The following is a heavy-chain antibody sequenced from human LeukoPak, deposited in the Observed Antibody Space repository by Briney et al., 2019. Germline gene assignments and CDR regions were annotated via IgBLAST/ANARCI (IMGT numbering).Heavy chain of an antibody. CDR2: ISPDGNIE. V-gene: IGHV3-30*18. D-gene: IGHD1/OR15-1a*01. CDR1: GFTFTTFC. J-gene: IGHJ4*02. CDR3: AKMNNDDDC. Sequence: GGSLRLSCAASGFTFTTFCIHWVRQPPGKGLEWVAAISPDGNIEYYTDSVKDRFTIHRHNSKNMIYLQMNSQRGEDSAVYYCAKMNNDDDCWRRGTLVSVCS.